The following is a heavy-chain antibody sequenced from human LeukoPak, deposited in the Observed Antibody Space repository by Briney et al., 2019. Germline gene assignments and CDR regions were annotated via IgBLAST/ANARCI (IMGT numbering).Heavy chain of an antibody. CDR1: GFTFSSYA. CDR2: ISYDGSNK. CDR3: ANYGSGSYYLLLDY. J-gene: IGHJ4*02. D-gene: IGHD3-10*01. Sequence: QTGGSLRPSCAASGFTFSSYAMHWVRQAPGKGLEWVAVISYDGSNKYYADSVKGRFTISRDNSKNTLYLQMNSLRAEDTAVYYCANYGSGSYYLLLDYWGQGTLVTVSS. V-gene: IGHV3-30*04.